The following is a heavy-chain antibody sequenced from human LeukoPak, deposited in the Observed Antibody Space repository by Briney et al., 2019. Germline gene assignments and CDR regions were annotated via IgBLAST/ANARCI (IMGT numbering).Heavy chain of an antibody. V-gene: IGHV3-11*04. CDR2: ISSSGSTI. Sequence: GGSLRLSCAASGFTFSDYYMSWIRQAPGKGLEWVSYISSSGSTIYYADSVKGRFTISRDNTKNSLYLQMNSLRAEDTAVYYCASHVWGTYRYSAFDIWGQGTKVTVSS. J-gene: IGHJ3*02. CDR3: ASHVWGTYRYSAFDI. CDR1: GFTFSDYY. D-gene: IGHD3-16*02.